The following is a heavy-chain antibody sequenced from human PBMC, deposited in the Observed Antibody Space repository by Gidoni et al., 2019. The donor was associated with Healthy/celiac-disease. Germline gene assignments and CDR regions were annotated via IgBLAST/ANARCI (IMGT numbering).Heavy chain of an antibody. V-gene: IGHV3-30-3*01. CDR2: ISYDGSNK. J-gene: IGHJ3*02. D-gene: IGHD1-26*01. CDR3: ARERGGRSYLGAFDI. Sequence: QVQLVESGGGVVQPGRSLRLSCAASGFTFSSYAMHWVRQAPGKGLEWVAVISYDGSNKYYADSVKGRFTISRDNSKNTLYLQMNSLRAEDTAVYYCARERGGRSYLGAFDIWGQGTMVTVSS. CDR1: GFTFSSYA.